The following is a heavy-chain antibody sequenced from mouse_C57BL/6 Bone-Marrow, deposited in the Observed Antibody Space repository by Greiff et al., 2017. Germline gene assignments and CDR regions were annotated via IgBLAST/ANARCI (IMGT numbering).Heavy chain of an antibody. CDR2: ISSGGSYT. V-gene: IGHV5-6*01. J-gene: IGHJ3*01. CDR1: GFTFSSYG. CDR3: ARPFLGFAY. Sequence: EVKLVESGGDLVKPGGSLKLSCAASGFTFSSYGMSWVRQTPDKRLEWVATISSGGSYTYYPDSVKGQFTISRDNAKNTLYLQMSSLKSEDTAMYYCARPFLGFAYWGQGTLVTVSA.